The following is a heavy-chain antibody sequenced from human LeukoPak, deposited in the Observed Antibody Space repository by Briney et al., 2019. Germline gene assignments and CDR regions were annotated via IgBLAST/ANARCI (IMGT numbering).Heavy chain of an antibody. CDR3: ARVKRGYSLYYMDV. Sequence: SETLSLTCTVSGGSISSYCWSWIRQPPGKGLEWIGYIFYSGSTNYNSSLKSRVTISVDTSKNQFSLKLSSVTAADTAVYYCARVKRGYSLYYMDVWGKGTTVTVSS. D-gene: IGHD5-18*01. V-gene: IGHV4-59*01. J-gene: IGHJ6*03. CDR2: IFYSGST. CDR1: GGSISSYC.